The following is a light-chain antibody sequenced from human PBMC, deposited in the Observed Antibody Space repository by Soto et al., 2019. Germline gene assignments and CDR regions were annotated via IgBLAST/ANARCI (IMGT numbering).Light chain of an antibody. J-gene: IGKJ2*01. V-gene: IGKV1-5*01. CDR1: QSIGGY. CDR3: QQYLSPSPYT. Sequence: DIQMTQSPSTLSASVGDRVTITCRAGQSIGGYLAWYQQKPGKAPKVLIYDASNLEIGVPSRLSGSGSGTEFTLTINGLQPDDFATYYCQQYLSPSPYTFGQGTKVE. CDR2: DAS.